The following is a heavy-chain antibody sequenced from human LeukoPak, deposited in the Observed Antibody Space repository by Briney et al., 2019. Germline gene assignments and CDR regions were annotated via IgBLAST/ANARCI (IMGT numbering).Heavy chain of an antibody. CDR2: IYYSGST. D-gene: IGHD2-2*01. CDR3: ASSPGYCSSTSCLPNY. J-gene: IGHJ4*02. V-gene: IGHV4-59*01. Sequence: SETLSLTCTVSGGSISSYYWSWIRQPPGKGLEWIGYIYYSGSTNYNPSLKSRVTISVDTSKNQFSLKLSSVTAADTAVYYCASSPGYCSSTSCLPNYWGQGTLVTVSS. CDR1: GGSISSYY.